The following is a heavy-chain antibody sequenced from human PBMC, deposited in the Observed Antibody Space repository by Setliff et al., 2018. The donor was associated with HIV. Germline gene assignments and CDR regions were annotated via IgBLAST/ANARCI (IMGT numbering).Heavy chain of an antibody. CDR2: INHSGST. V-gene: IGHV4-34*01. CDR3: APRHHKYGFL. CDR1: GGSFSGYY. Sequence: LSLTCAVYGGSFSGYYWSLIRQSPGKGLEWIGEINHSGSTNYNPSLKSRVTILGDTSKNQFSLKLSSVTAADTALYYCAPRHHKYGFLWGQGTLVTVSS. D-gene: IGHD3-10*01. J-gene: IGHJ4*02.